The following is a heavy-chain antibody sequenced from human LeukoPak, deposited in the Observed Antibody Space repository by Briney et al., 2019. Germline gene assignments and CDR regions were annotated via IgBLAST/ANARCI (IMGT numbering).Heavy chain of an antibody. Sequence: SETLSLTCTVSGGSISSSSYYWGWVRQPLGEGLEWNGRIYYSGSTYYNPSLKSRVTISVDTSKNQFSLKLSSVTAADTAVYYCARWQTYCSSTSCYAVTPFFDYWGQGTLVTVSS. J-gene: IGHJ4*02. CDR2: IYYSGST. D-gene: IGHD2-2*01. CDR3: ARWQTYCSSTSCYAVTPFFDY. CDR1: GGSISSSSYY. V-gene: IGHV4-39*01.